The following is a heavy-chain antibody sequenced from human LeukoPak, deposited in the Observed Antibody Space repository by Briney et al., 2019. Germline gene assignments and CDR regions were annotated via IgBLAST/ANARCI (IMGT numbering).Heavy chain of an antibody. CDR2: IYPGDSDI. CDR3: ARRSPSGGYYFDY. V-gene: IGHV5-51*01. D-gene: IGHD3-16*01. CDR1: GYSFSSYW. Sequence: GESLKISCKGSGYSFSSYWIGWVRQMPGKGPEWMVIIYPGDSDIKYSPSFEGQVTISADKSNSTAYLQWSSLKASDTAMYYCARRSPSGGYYFDYWGQGTLVTVSS. J-gene: IGHJ4*02.